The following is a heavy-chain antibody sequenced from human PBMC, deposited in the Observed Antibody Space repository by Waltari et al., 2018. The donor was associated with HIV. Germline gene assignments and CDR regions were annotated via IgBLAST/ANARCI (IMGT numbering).Heavy chain of an antibody. J-gene: IGHJ4*02. D-gene: IGHD3-16*01. Sequence: QLQLQESGPGMVKPSETLSLTCTVSGGSISSSSYYWGWIRQAPGKGLEWIGSFYYSGSPYYTPSLKSRVTISVDTSKNQFSLKLSSVTAADTSVYYCARLMPELMITFGGVIHWGQGTLVTVSS. CDR1: GGSISSSSYY. CDR3: ARLMPELMITFGGVIH. V-gene: IGHV4-39*01. CDR2: FYYSGSP.